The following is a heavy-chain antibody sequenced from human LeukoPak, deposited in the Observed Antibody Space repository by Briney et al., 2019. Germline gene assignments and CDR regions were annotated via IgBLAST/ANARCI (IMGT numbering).Heavy chain of an antibody. CDR3: AKPQVIRDAFDI. Sequence: GGSLRLSCAASGFTFSTYALSWVRQAPGKGLEWSSSISGGRRDTYYADSVKGRFTISRDDSKSTLYLQMNRLTAEDTAVYYCAKPQVIRDAFDIWGQGTMVTVSS. V-gene: IGHV3-23*01. D-gene: IGHD3-10*01. CDR2: ISGGRRDT. J-gene: IGHJ3*02. CDR1: GFTFSTYA.